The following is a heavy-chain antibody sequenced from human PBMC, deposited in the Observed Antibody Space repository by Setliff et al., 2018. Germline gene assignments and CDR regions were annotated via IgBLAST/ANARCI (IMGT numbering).Heavy chain of an antibody. CDR3: ARGRNIAARLLDS. D-gene: IGHD6-6*01. J-gene: IGHJ4*02. V-gene: IGHV4-34*01. CDR2: INHRGST. Sequence: SETLSLTCAAYGGTFSDYHWTWIRQSPEKGLEWIGDINHRGSTNYNPSLKSRVTISIDTSKDQFSLKLISMTAADTAVYYCARGRNIAARLLDSWGQGTLVTVSS. CDR1: GGTFSDYH.